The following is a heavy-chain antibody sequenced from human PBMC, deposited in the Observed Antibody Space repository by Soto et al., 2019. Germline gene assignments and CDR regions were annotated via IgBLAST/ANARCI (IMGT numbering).Heavy chain of an antibody. D-gene: IGHD3-22*01. Sequence: SETLSLTCTVSGGSTTTYYWSWIRQPPGKGLEWIGYIYYSGSTNYSPSLKSRVTISVDTSKNQFSLRLSSVTAADTAVYYCARRLGGDSSGTFDYWGQGMLVTVSS. V-gene: IGHV4-59*08. CDR1: GGSTTTYY. CDR3: ARRLGGDSSGTFDY. CDR2: IYYSGST. J-gene: IGHJ4*02.